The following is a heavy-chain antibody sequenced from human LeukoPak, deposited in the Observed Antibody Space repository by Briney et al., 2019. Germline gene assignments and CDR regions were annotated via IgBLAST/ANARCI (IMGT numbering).Heavy chain of an antibody. J-gene: IGHJ4*02. V-gene: IGHV3-30*01. CDR2: ISYDGSNK. Sequence: GRSLRLSCAASGFTFSSYAMHWVRQAPGKGLDWVAVISYDGSNKYYADSVKGRFTISRDSSKNTLYLQMNSPRAEDTAVYYCARVTLDSSSWVFDYWGQGTLVTVSS. D-gene: IGHD6-13*01. CDR1: GFTFSSYA. CDR3: ARVTLDSSSWVFDY.